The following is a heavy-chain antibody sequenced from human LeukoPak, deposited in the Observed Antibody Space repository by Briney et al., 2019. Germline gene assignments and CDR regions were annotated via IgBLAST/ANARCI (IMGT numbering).Heavy chain of an antibody. J-gene: IGHJ4*02. V-gene: IGHV3-23*05. CDR3: AKRLFDY. Sequence: YGEAVKGRFTISRDNSKNTLYLQMNSLRVEDTAVYYCAKRLFDYWGQGTLVTVSS.